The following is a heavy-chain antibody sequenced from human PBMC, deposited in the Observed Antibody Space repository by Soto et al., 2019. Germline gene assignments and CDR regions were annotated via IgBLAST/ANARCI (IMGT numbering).Heavy chain of an antibody. CDR2: IYSSGET. CDR3: ARASQCKSYFDCIAVLDF. CDR1: YDSISCLY. V-gene: IGHV4-4*07. Sequence: PSELIRHTSTVSYDSISCLYFPWIRKTAGKGLEWIGRIYSSGETNYNPSLTGRVIMSLDTSKNQFSLKLTSVTAADTAVYYCARASQCKSYFDCIAVLDFLVQGT. D-gene: IGHD3-9*01. J-gene: IGHJ4*02.